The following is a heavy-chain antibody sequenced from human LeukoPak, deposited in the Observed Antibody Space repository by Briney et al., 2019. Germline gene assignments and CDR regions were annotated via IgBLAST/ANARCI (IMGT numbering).Heavy chain of an antibody. CDR3: ARIRGIQLWLSLDY. J-gene: IGHJ4*02. V-gene: IGHV1-46*01. CDR2: INPSGGSK. Sequence: GASVKVSCKASGYIFTSYYMHWVRQAPGQGLEWMGIINPSGGSKSYAQKFQGRVTMTRDTSTSTVYMELRSLRSDDTAVYYCARIRGIQLWLSLDYWGQGTLVTVSS. D-gene: IGHD5-18*01. CDR1: GYIFTSYY.